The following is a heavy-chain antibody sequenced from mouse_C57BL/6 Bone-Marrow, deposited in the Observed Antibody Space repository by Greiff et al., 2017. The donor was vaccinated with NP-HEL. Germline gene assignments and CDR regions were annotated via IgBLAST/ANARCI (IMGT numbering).Heavy chain of an antibody. CDR1: EYEFPSHD. V-gene: IGHV5-2*01. J-gene: IGHJ2*01. CDR2: INSDGGST. CDR3: ASPLLWLRRFDY. D-gene: IGHD2-2*01. Sequence: EVHLVESGGGLVQPGESLKLSCESNEYEFPSHDMSWVRKTPEKRLELVAAINSDGGSTYYPDTMERRFIISRDNTKKTLYLQMSSLRSEDTALYYCASPLLWLRRFDYWGQGTTLTVSS.